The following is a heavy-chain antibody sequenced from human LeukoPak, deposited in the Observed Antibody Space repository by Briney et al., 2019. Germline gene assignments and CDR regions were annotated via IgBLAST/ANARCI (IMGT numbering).Heavy chain of an antibody. J-gene: IGHJ4*02. CDR1: GGSISSGGYY. D-gene: IGHD3-22*01. CDR2: IYYSGST. CDR3: ARESKEGSSSYSRIIYFDY. Sequence: PSETLSLTCTVSGGSISSGGYYWSWIRQHPGKGLEWIGYIYYSGSTYYNPSLKSRVTISVDTSKNQFSLKLSSVTAADTAVYYCARESKEGSSSYSRIIYFDYWGQGTLVTVSS. V-gene: IGHV4-31*03.